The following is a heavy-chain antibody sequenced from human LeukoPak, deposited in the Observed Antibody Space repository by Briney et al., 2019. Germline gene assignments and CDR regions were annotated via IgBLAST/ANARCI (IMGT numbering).Heavy chain of an antibody. D-gene: IGHD5-24*01. CDR1: GFTFSSYG. CDR2: MYSDGYT. Sequence: GGTLRLSCAASGFTFSSYGMSWVRQAPGKGLEWVAVMYSDGYTYHADSVKGRFAISRDNSKNTLYLQMNSLRAEDTAIYYCVRDFVEMSTRTGAFDIWGQGTLVTVSS. J-gene: IGHJ3*02. V-gene: IGHV3-53*01. CDR3: VRDFVEMSTRTGAFDI.